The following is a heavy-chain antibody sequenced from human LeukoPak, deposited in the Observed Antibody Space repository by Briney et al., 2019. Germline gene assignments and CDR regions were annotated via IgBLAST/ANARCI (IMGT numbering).Heavy chain of an antibody. V-gene: IGHV1-46*01. CDR3: ARDRGVDYCSGGSCSHYYYYMDV. Sequence: ASVKVSCKAFGYTFTSNYMHWVRQAPGQGPEWMGVISPSGASTTYAQEFQGRVTLTRDMSTSTDYLELSRLRSDDTAVYYCARDRGVDYCSGGSCSHYYYYMDVWGKGTTVTISS. CDR1: GYTFTSNY. CDR2: ISPSGAST. D-gene: IGHD2-15*01. J-gene: IGHJ6*03.